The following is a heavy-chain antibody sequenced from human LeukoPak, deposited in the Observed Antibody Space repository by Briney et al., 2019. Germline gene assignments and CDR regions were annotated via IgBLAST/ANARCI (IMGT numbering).Heavy chain of an antibody. D-gene: IGHD6-19*01. CDR1: GGSISSSSYY. V-gene: IGHV4-39*07. Sequence: PSETLSLTCTVSGGSISSSSYYWGWIRQPPGKGLEWIGSIYYSGSTYYNPSLKSRVTISVDTSKNQFSLKLSSVTAADTAVYYCARGPYSSVNWFDPWGQGTLVTVSS. CDR3: ARGPYSSVNWFDP. CDR2: IYYSGST. J-gene: IGHJ5*02.